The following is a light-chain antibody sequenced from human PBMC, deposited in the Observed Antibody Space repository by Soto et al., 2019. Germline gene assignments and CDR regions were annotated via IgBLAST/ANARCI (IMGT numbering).Light chain of an antibody. CDR2: GAS. CDR1: QTVRGNF. J-gene: IGKJ1*01. Sequence: ESVLTQSPGTLSLSPGEGATLSCRASQTVRGNFLAWYQQKPGQAPRLLIYGASNRATGIPDRFSGSGSGTEFTLPISRLEPEDFAVYFCQQYDGSRAFGQGTRVEIK. V-gene: IGKV3-20*01. CDR3: QQYDGSRA.